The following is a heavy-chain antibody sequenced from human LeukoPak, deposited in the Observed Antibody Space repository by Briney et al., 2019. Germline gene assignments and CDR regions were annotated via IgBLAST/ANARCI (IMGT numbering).Heavy chain of an antibody. Sequence: SETLSLTCVVSGFSISSDNYWGWIRQPPGKGLEWIGNIYHTGSTYYNPSLKSRVTISVDTSKNQFSLKLNSVTAADTAVYYCARLTYCYYYKDYWGRGTTVTVSS. CDR2: IYHTGST. V-gene: IGHV4-38-2*01. CDR3: ARLTYCYYYKDY. J-gene: IGHJ6*03. D-gene: IGHD2-15*01. CDR1: GFSISSDNY.